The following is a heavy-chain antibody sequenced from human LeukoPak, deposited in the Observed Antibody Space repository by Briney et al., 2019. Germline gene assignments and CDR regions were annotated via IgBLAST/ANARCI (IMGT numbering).Heavy chain of an antibody. V-gene: IGHV1-69*13. Sequence: ASVKVSCKASGGTFSSYAISWVRQAPGQGLEWMGGIIPIFGTANYAQKFQGRVTITADESTSTAYMELSSLRSEDTAVYYCASQLASGEIDYWGQGTLVTVSS. D-gene: IGHD2-2*01. CDR2: IIPIFGTA. CDR1: GGTFSSYA. CDR3: ASQLASGEIDY. J-gene: IGHJ4*02.